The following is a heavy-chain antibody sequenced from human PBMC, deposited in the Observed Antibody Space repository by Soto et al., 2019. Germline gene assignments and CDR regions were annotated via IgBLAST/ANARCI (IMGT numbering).Heavy chain of an antibody. V-gene: IGHV4-59*01. D-gene: IGHD3-10*01. CDR2: IYYTGST. Sequence: SETLSLTCTVSGGSISSYYWSWIRQPPGKGLEWVGYIYYTGSTNYNPSLKSRVTFSVDTSKNQFSLILSSVTAADTAVYYCARITRSPNSGYFDYWGQGALVTVSS. CDR3: ARITRSPNSGYFDY. J-gene: IGHJ4*02. CDR1: GGSISSYY.